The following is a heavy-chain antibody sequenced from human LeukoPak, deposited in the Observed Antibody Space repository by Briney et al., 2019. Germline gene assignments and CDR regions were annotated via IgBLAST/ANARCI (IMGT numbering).Heavy chain of an antibody. CDR1: GGSISSHY. Sequence: SETLSLTCTVSGGSISSHYWSWIRQPPGKGLEWIGYIYYSGSTNYNPSLKSRVTISVDTSKNQFSLELSSVTAADTAVYYCARVPDSSSWYGWFDPWGQGTLVTVSS. V-gene: IGHV4-59*11. D-gene: IGHD6-13*01. CDR3: ARVPDSSSWYGWFDP. CDR2: IYYSGST. J-gene: IGHJ5*02.